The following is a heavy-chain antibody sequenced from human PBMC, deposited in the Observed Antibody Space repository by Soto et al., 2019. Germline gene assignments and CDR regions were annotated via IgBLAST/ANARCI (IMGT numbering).Heavy chain of an antibody. CDR2: ISASGST. Sequence: EVQLLESGGGLVQPGGSLRLSCTASGFTFSSYAMHWVRQAPGKGLEWVSAISASGSTYYADSVKCRFTISRDNSKNTLMLQMNSLRADDTAVYYCTKRVMYSRSWFYCWFCGQGTLVTVSS. CDR3: TKRVMYSRSWFYCWF. CDR1: GFTFSSYA. V-gene: IGHV3-23*01. J-gene: IGHJ4*02. D-gene: IGHD6-13*01.